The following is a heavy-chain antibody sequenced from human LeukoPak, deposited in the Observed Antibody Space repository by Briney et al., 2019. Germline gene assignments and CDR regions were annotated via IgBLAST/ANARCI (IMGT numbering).Heavy chain of an antibody. CDR1: GGTFNSYA. CDR3: ARVVDYYYYIDA. CDR2: IIPLLGAV. J-gene: IGHJ6*03. V-gene: IGHV1-69*10. Sequence: GASVKVSCKASGGTFNSYAIRWVRQAPGQGLEWMGGIIPLLGAVDYAPNLQGRVTITADRSTDTAYMQLSSLRSEDTAIYYCARVVDYYYYIDAWGKGTTVTVSS.